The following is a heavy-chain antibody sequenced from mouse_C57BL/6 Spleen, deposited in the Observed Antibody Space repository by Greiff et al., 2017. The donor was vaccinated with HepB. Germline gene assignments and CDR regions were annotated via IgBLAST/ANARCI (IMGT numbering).Heavy chain of an antibody. Sequence: VQLQQPGAELVKPGASVKLSCKASGYTFTSYWMHWVKQRPGQGLEWIGMIHPNSGSTNYNEKFKSKATLTVDKSSSTAYMQLSSLTSEDSAVYYCARSRTTPEEGFFAYWGQGTLVTVSA. CDR2: IHPNSGST. CDR1: GYTFTSYW. CDR3: ARSRTTPEEGFFAY. J-gene: IGHJ3*01. V-gene: IGHV1-64*01. D-gene: IGHD1-1*01.